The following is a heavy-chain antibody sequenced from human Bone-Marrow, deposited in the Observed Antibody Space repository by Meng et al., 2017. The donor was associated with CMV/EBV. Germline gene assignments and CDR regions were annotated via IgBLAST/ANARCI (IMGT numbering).Heavy chain of an antibody. CDR2: INPNSGGT. CDR1: GYTFTGYY. CDR3: ATTQPRILKTYYDFWSGPREYYFDY. V-gene: IGHV1-2*02. D-gene: IGHD3-3*01. Sequence: ASVKVSCKASGYTFTGYYMHWVRQAPGQGLEWMGWINPNSGGTNYAQKFQGRVTMTRDTSISTAYMELSRLRSEDTAVYYCATTQPRILKTYYDFWSGPREYYFDYWGHGTLVTVSS. J-gene: IGHJ4*03.